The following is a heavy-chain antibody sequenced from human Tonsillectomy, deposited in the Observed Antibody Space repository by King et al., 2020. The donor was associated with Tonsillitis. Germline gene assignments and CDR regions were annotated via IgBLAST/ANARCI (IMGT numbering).Heavy chain of an antibody. D-gene: IGHD6-19*01. V-gene: IGHV3-48*02. CDR1: GFTFCSYS. J-gene: IGHJ4*02. CDR3: ARDLVAGTGQFDY. Sequence: VQLVESGGGLVQPGGSLRLPCAASGFTFCSYSMNWVRQAPGKGLEWVSYIRSSSSTIYYADSVKGRFTISRDNAKNSLYLQMNSLRDEDTAVYDCARDLVAGTGQFDYWGQGTLVTVSS. CDR2: IRSSSSTI.